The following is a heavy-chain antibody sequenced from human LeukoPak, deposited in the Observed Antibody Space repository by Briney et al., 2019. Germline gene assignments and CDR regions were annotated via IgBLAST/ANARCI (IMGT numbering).Heavy chain of an antibody. J-gene: IGHJ6*03. CDR1: GFTVSSNY. CDR3: ARESMVRGVTDYYYYMDV. Sequence: PGRSLRLSCAASGFTVSSNYMSWVRQAPGKGLEWVSVIYSGGSTYYADSVKGRFTISRGNSKNTLYLQMNSLRAEDTAVYYCARESMVRGVTDYYYYMDVWGKGTTVTISS. D-gene: IGHD3-10*01. V-gene: IGHV3-53*01. CDR2: IYSGGST.